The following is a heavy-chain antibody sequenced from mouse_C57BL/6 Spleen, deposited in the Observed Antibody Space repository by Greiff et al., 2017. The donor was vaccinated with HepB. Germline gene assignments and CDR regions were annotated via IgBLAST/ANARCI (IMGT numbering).Heavy chain of an antibody. D-gene: IGHD2-3*01. CDR3: TRATGDGYDAMDY. CDR1: GFTFSSYA. Sequence: EVKLMESGEGLVKPGGSLKLSCAASGFTFSSYAMSWVRQTPEKRLEWVAYISSGGDYTYYAATVKGRGTISRDNARNTLYLQMSSLKSEDTAMYYCTRATGDGYDAMDYWGQGTSVTVSS. CDR2: ISSGGDYT. V-gene: IGHV5-9-1*02. J-gene: IGHJ4*01.